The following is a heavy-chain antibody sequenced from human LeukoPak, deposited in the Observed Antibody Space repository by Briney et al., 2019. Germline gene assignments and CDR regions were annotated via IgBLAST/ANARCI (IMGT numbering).Heavy chain of an antibody. CDR2: IYHSGRT. D-gene: IGHD1-26*01. J-gene: IGHJ4*02. CDR3: ATTHSGSYSQAIDY. V-gene: IGHV4-38-2*02. Sequence: SETLSLTCTVSGYSISSGYYWGWIRQPPGKGLEWIGSIYHSGRTFYNPSLKSRVTISVDTSKNQFSLKLTSVTAADTAVYYCATTHSGSYSQAIDYWGQGTLVTVSS. CDR1: GYSISSGYY.